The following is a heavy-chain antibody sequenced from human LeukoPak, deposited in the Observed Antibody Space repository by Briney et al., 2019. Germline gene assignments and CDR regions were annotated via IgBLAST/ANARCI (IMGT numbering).Heavy chain of an antibody. Sequence: GASVKVSCKASGYTFINYGINWVRQAPGQGLEWMGGIIPLFGTPNYAQKFQGRVTITADESTSTAYMELSSLRSEDTAVYYCARGWLAETTVVTPYNYWGQGTLVTVSS. CDR1: GYTFINYG. V-gene: IGHV1-69*13. D-gene: IGHD4-23*01. CDR3: ARGWLAETTVVTPYNY. CDR2: IIPLFGTP. J-gene: IGHJ4*02.